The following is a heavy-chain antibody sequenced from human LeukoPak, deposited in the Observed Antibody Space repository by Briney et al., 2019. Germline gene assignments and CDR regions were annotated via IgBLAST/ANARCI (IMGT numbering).Heavy chain of an antibody. CDR1: GYTFTSYG. CDR3: ARDVPTAYYYDSSGHDY. V-gene: IGHV1-18*01. D-gene: IGHD3-22*01. J-gene: IGHJ4*02. CDR2: ISAYNGNT. Sequence: GASVKVSCKASGYTFTSYGISWVRQAPGQGLEWMGWISAYNGNTNYAQKLQGRVTMTTDTSTSTAYLELRSLRSDDTAVYYCARDVPTAYYYDSSGHDYWGQGTLVTVSS.